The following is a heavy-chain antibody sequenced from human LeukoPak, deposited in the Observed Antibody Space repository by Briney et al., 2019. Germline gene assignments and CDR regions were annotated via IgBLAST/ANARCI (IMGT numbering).Heavy chain of an antibody. Sequence: GGSLRLSCAASGFTFSSYAMSWVRQAPGKGLEWVSAISGSGGSTYYADSVKGRFTISRDNSKNTLYLQMNSLKTEDTAVYYCTTDYSSSWYYYYYYCMDVWGKGTTVTVSS. J-gene: IGHJ6*03. CDR3: TTDYSSSWYYYYYYCMDV. CDR2: ISGSGGST. V-gene: IGHV3-23*01. D-gene: IGHD6-13*01. CDR1: GFTFSSYA.